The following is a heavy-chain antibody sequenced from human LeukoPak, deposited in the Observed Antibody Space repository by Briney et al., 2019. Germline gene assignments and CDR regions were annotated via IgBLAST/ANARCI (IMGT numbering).Heavy chain of an antibody. CDR2: ISYDGSNK. Sequence: GGSLRLSCAASGFTFSSYGMHWVRQAPGKGLEWVAVISYDGSNKYYADSVKGRFTISRDNSKNTLYLQMNSLRAEDTAVYYCARSAAAGTKELYYWGQGTLITVSS. D-gene: IGHD6-13*01. CDR3: ARSAAAGTKELYY. V-gene: IGHV3-30*03. J-gene: IGHJ4*02. CDR1: GFTFSSYG.